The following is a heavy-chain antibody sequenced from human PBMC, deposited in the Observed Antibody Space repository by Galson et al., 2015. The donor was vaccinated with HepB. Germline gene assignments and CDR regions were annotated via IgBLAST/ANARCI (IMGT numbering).Heavy chain of an antibody. CDR1: GGTFSSYT. CDR3: ARGTVGATLGFDY. V-gene: IGHV1-69*02. CDR2: IIPILGIA. J-gene: IGHJ4*02. D-gene: IGHD1-26*01. Sequence: SVKVSCKASGGTFSSYTISWVRQAPGQGLEWMGRIIPILGIANYAQKFQGRVTITADKSTSTAYMELSSLRSEDTAVYYCARGTVGATLGFDYWGQGTLVTVSS.